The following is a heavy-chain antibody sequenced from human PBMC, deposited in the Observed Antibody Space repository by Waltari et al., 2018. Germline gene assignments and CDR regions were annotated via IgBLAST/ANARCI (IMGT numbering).Heavy chain of an antibody. V-gene: IGHV3-7*01. Sequence: EVQLVESGGGLVQPGGSLRLSCAASGFTFSTYWMSGVRQAPGKGLEWGANIKQDGSEKYDVDAVKVRFTISRDNAKNSLYLQVNSLRAEDTAVYYCAREIVVVTKDAFDIWGQGTMVTVSS. D-gene: IGHD3-22*01. CDR1: GFTFSTYW. CDR2: IKQDGSEK. CDR3: AREIVVVTKDAFDI. J-gene: IGHJ3*02.